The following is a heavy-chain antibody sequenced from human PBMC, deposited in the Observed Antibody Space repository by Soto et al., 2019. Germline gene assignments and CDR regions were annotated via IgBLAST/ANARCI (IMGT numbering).Heavy chain of an antibody. CDR2: IYYSGST. V-gene: IGHV4-31*03. Sequence: QVQLQESGPGLVKPSQTLSLTCTVSGGSISSGGYYWSWIRQHPGKGLEWIGYIYYSGSTYYNPSLKSRVTISVDTSKNQFSXKLSXVXXXXXXXXXXXXXXXXXXXXXXXXXXXXXXXHWFDPWGQGTLVTVSS. J-gene: IGHJ5*02. CDR3: XXXXXXXXXXXXXXXXXXXXXXHWFDP. CDR1: GGSISSGGYY.